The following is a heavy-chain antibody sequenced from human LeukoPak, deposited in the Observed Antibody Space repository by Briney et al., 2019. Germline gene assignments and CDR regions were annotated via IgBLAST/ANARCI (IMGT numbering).Heavy chain of an antibody. CDR2: IYSGGST. V-gene: IGHV3-53*01. CDR1: GFTVSSNY. J-gene: IGHJ5*02. CDR3: AKTTTRSYYYDHTGSNLFDI. Sequence: GGSLRLSCAASGFTVSSNYMSWVRQAPGKGLEWVSVIYSGGSTYYADSVKGRFTISRDNSKNTLFLQMNGLRAEDTAIYYCAKTTTRSYYYDHTGSNLFDIWGQGTLVTVSS. D-gene: IGHD3-22*01.